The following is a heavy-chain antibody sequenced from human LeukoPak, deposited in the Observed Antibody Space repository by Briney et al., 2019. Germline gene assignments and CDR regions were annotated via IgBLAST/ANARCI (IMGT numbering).Heavy chain of an antibody. CDR2: INHSGST. Sequence: SETLSLTCAVYGGSFSGYYWSWIRQPPGKGLEWIGEINHSGSTNYNPSLKSRVTISVDTSKNQFSLKLSSVTAADTAVYYCAREGPGYYYDSSGYYFIPYFDHWGQGTLVTVSS. CDR1: GGSFSGYY. V-gene: IGHV4-34*01. CDR3: AREGPGYYYDSSGYYFIPYFDH. J-gene: IGHJ4*02. D-gene: IGHD3-22*01.